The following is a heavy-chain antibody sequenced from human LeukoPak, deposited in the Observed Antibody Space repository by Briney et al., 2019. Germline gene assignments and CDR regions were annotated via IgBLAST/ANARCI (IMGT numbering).Heavy chain of an antibody. V-gene: IGHV1-69*13. D-gene: IGHD3-3*01. CDR2: IIPIFGTA. CDR3: ASNDFWSGYYDYYYYMDV. J-gene: IGHJ6*03. Sequence: SVKVSCKASGGTFSSYGISWVRQAPGQGLEWMGGIIPIFGTANYAQKFQGRVTITADESTSTAYMELSSLRSEDTAVYYCASNDFWSGYYDYYYYMDVWGKGTTVTVSS. CDR1: GGTFSSYG.